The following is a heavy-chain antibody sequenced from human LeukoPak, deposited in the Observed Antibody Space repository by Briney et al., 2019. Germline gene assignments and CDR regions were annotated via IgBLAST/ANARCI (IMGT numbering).Heavy chain of an antibody. CDR1: GFTFSSYW. CDR3: ARVGGSNAFDI. Sequence: GGSLRLSCAASGFTFSSYWVHWVRQAPGKGLVWVSPINSDGSSTSYADSVKGRFTISTDNAKNTLSLQMNSLRAEDTAVYYCARVGGSNAFDIWGQGTMVIVSS. J-gene: IGHJ3*02. V-gene: IGHV3-74*01. D-gene: IGHD1-26*01. CDR2: INSDGSST.